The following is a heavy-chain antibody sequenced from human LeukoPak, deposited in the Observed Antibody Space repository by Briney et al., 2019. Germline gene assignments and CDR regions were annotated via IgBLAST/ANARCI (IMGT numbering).Heavy chain of an antibody. CDR3: ARWVGHGSDPQAFDI. CDR1: GGSISSNNW. J-gene: IGHJ3*02. D-gene: IGHD5-12*01. V-gene: IGHV4-4*02. CDR2: IHHSGNT. Sequence: SETLSLTCAVSGGSISSNNWWSWVRQAPGKGLEWIAEIHHSGNTNYNSSLKSRVTISIDKSKNQLSLRVTSVTAADTALYYCARWVGHGSDPQAFDIWGQGTMVTVSS.